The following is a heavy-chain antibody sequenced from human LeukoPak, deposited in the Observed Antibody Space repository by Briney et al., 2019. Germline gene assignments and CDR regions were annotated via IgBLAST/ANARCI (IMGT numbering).Heavy chain of an antibody. Sequence: GGSLRLSCAAFGFTFSSFEMNWVRQGPRKGLEGVVFIWYEGSNKYYADSVKGRFNSSRDNSKNTLYLQMNSLRAEDTAVYYCARYFRPVVGAAGTFDYWGQGTLVTVSS. D-gene: IGHD6-13*01. CDR1: GFTFSSFE. CDR3: ARYFRPVVGAAGTFDY. CDR2: IWYEGSNK. V-gene: IGHV3-30*01. J-gene: IGHJ4*02.